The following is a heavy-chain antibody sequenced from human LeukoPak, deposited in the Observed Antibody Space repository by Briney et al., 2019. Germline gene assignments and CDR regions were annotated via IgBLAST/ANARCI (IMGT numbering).Heavy chain of an antibody. CDR1: GGSISSYY. V-gene: IGHV4-4*07. D-gene: IGHD3-10*01. Sequence: PSETLSLICTVSGGSISSYYWSWIRQPAGKGLEWIVRINISGSTNYNPSLKSRVTMSVDTSKNQFSLKLSSVTAADTAVYYCARSKSKLLWFGELSYWGQGTLVTVSS. J-gene: IGHJ4*02. CDR3: ARSKSKLLWFGELSY. CDR2: INISGST.